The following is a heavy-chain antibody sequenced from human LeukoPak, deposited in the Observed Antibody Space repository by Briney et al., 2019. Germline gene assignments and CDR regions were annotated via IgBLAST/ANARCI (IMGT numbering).Heavy chain of an antibody. CDR1: GFTFSSYW. CDR2: IKQDGSEK. J-gene: IGHJ6*03. D-gene: IGHD5-18*01. V-gene: IGHV3-7*01. CDR3: ARDNQLTWIQLYYYYYMDV. Sequence: PAGGTLRLSCAASGFTFSSYWMSWVRQAPGKGLEWVANIKQDGSEKYYVDSVKGRFTISRDNAKNSLYLQMNSLRAEDTAVYYCARDNQLTWIQLYYYYYMDVWGKGTTVTVSS.